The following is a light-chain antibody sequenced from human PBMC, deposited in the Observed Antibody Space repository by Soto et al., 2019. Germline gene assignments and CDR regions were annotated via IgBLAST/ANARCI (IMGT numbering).Light chain of an antibody. Sequence: EIVMTQSPATLSVSQGERATLSCRASQSVSSNLAWYQQKPGQAPRLLIYGASTRATGIPARFSGSGSGTEFTLTISSLQSEDFAVYYCQQYNSWPSWTFGQGTKVEIK. CDR3: QQYNSWPSWT. V-gene: IGKV3-15*01. CDR2: GAS. J-gene: IGKJ1*01. CDR1: QSVSSN.